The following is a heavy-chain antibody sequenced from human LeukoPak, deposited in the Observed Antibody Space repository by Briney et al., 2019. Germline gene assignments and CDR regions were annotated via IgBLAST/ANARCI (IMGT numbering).Heavy chain of an antibody. CDR1: GFTFSSYG. V-gene: IGHV3-30*02. CDR3: ARAICSSTSCYTGRFDY. Sequence: GGSLRLSCAASGFTFSSYGMHWVRQAPGKGLEWAAFIRSDGSIKHYADSVKGRFTISRDNSKNTLHLQMNSLRAEDTAVYYCARAICSSTSCYTGRFDYWGQGTLVTVSS. J-gene: IGHJ4*02. D-gene: IGHD2-2*02. CDR2: IRSDGSIK.